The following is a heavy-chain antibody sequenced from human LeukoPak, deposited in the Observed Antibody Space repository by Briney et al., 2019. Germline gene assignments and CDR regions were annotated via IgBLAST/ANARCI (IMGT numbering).Heavy chain of an antibody. CDR2: LNTDGAWI. V-gene: IGHV3-23*01. D-gene: IGHD6-19*01. Sequence: GGSLRLSCAASGFTFRSYVMSWVRLAPGKGLEWVSGLNTDGAWIYYADSVKGRFTISRDNSENTLYLQMNSLRAEDTAVYYCAKQIKVAVVPNLFDYWGQGTLVTVSS. CDR3: AKQIKVAVVPNLFDY. CDR1: GFTFRSYV. J-gene: IGHJ4*02.